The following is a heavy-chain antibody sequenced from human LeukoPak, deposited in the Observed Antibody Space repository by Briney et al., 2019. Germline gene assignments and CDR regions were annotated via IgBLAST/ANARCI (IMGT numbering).Heavy chain of an antibody. V-gene: IGHV3-7*01. D-gene: IGHD3-16*02. J-gene: IGHJ4*02. CDR3: ARDHGAHYVWGSYRHTPFDY. CDR2: IKQDGSEK. CDR1: GFTFSSYW. Sequence: GGSLRLSCAASGFTFSSYWMSWVRQAPGKGLERVANIKQDGSEKYYVDSVKGRFTISRDNAKNSLYLQMNSLRAEDTAVYYCARDHGAHYVWGSYRHTPFDYWGQGTPVTVSS.